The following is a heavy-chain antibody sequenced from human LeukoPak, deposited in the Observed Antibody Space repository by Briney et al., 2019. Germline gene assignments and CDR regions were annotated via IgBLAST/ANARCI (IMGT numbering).Heavy chain of an antibody. Sequence: PGGSLRLSRAASGFTLSSYSMNWVRQAPGKGLEWVSSISSSSSYIYYADSVKGRFTISRDNAKNSLCLQMNSLRAEDTAVYYCARDLSDYSYGGHVGWGQGTLVTVSS. D-gene: IGHD3-10*01. V-gene: IGHV3-21*01. J-gene: IGHJ4*02. CDR2: ISSSSSYI. CDR3: ARDLSDYSYGGHVG. CDR1: GFTLSSYS.